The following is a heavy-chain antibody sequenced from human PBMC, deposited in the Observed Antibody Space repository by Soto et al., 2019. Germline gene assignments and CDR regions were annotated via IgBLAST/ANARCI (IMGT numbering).Heavy chain of an antibody. J-gene: IGHJ4*02. CDR1: GFPFSSHS. CDR2: ISSSSSYI. Sequence: GWSRRLSCAASGFPFSSHSMNWVRQAPGKGLEWVSSISSSSSYIYYADSVKGRFTISRDNAKNSLYLQMNSLRAEDTAVYYCARRRRNYYDSSGYYYGPVDYWGQGTLVTVSS. V-gene: IGHV3-21*01. D-gene: IGHD3-22*01. CDR3: ARRRRNYYDSSGYYYGPVDY.